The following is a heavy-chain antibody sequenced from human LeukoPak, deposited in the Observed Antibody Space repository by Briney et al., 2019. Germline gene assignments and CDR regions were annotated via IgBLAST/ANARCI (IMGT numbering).Heavy chain of an antibody. D-gene: IGHD2-21*02. J-gene: IGHJ6*02. V-gene: IGHV1-69*04. CDR1: GGTFSSYA. CDR2: IIPILGIA. CDR3: ARDAGCGGDCYYYYGMDL. Sequence: GASVKVSCKASGGTFSSYAISWVRQAPGQGLEWMGRIIPILGIANYAQKFQGRVTITADKSTSTAYMELSSLRSEDTAVYYCARDAGCGGDCYYYYGMDLWGQGTTVTVSS.